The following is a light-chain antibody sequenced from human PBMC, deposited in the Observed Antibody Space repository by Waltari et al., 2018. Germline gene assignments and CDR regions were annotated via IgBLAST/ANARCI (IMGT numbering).Light chain of an antibody. Sequence: WFQQQQGQAPVLVIYKDNVRPSGIPDRISGSTSGTTVTLTISGAQVEDEADYYCYCAADSNVRVFGGGTRLTVL. CDR2: KDN. CDR3: YCAADSNVRV. J-gene: IGLJ2*01. V-gene: IGLV3-27*01.